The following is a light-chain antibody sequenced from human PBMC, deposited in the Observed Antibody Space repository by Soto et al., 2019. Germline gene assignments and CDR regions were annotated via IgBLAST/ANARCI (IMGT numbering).Light chain of an antibody. CDR2: TNT. Sequence: SALTQPPSASGTPGQRVTISCSGSSSNVGGNPVNWYQHVPTTAPKLLIYTNTQRPSGVPDRFSGSKSGTSASLAITGLQAEDEADYYCQSYDSSTYVFGTGTKVTVL. CDR3: QSYDSSTYV. V-gene: IGLV1-44*01. CDR1: SSNVGGNP. J-gene: IGLJ1*01.